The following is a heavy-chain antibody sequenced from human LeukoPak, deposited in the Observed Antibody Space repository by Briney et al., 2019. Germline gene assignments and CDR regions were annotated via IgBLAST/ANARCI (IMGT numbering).Heavy chain of an antibody. D-gene: IGHD3-10*01. Sequence: GGSLRLSCAAFGFTFSSYGMSWVRQAPGKGLEWVSSISSSSSYIYYADSVKGRFTISRDNAKNSLYLQMNSLRAEDTAVYYCAREGPLWFGELLAFDYWGQGTLVTVSS. CDR1: GFTFSSYG. V-gene: IGHV3-21*01. CDR3: AREGPLWFGELLAFDY. CDR2: ISSSSSYI. J-gene: IGHJ4*02.